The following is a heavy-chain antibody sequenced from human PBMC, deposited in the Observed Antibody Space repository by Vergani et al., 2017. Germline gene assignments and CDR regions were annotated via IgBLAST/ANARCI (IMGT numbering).Heavy chain of an antibody. CDR3: AREAHEVPPPTTVFVYFYYYMDV. Sequence: QVHLVQSGNEVKKPGSSVKVSCKASGGTFSNSAISWVRQAPRQGLEWMGGIIPMFGTANYSQKFQGRVTLTADESTSTAYMELSSLRSEDTAVYFCAREAHEVPPPTTVFVYFYYYMDVWGKGTMVTVSS. CDR1: GGTFSNSA. V-gene: IGHV1-69*01. J-gene: IGHJ6*03. CDR2: IIPMFGTA. D-gene: IGHD2-2*01.